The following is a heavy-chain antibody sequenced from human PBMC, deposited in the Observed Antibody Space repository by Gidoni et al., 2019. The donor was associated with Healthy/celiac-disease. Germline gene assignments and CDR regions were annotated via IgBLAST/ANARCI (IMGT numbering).Heavy chain of an antibody. V-gene: IGHV3-74*01. CDR3: ARLYSSSWMGPYFDY. J-gene: IGHJ4*02. CDR2: IKSDGSST. CDR1: GFTFSSYW. Sequence: EVQLVESGGGLVQPGGSLRLYCAASGFTFSSYWMHWVRQAPGKGLVWVSRIKSDGSSTSYADSVKGRFTISRDNAKNTLYLQMNSLRAEDTAVYYCARLYSSSWMGPYFDYWGQGTLVTVSS. D-gene: IGHD6-13*01.